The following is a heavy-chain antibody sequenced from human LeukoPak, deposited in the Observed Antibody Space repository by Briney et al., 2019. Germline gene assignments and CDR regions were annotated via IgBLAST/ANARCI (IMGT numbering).Heavy chain of an antibody. D-gene: IGHD3-16*01. CDR2: IYSGGNT. Sequence: GGSLRLSCVASGFTVSSNYMTWVRQAPGKGLEWVSVIYSGGNTFYADSVKGRFTISRDNSKNTLYLQMNSLRGEDTAIYYCARDDVATVFGYWGQGTLVTVSS. V-gene: IGHV3-66*02. J-gene: IGHJ4*02. CDR1: GFTVSSNY. CDR3: ARDDVATVFGY.